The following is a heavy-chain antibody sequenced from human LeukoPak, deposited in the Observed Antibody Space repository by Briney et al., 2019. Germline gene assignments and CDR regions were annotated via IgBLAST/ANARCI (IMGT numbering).Heavy chain of an antibody. V-gene: IGHV1-46*01. CDR2: INPSGGST. J-gene: IGHJ2*01. CDR3: ARAYCGGDCYPLSWYFDL. Sequence: ASVKVSCKGSGYTFTSYYVHWVRQAPGQGLEWMGIINPSGGSTSYAQKFQGRVTMTRDTSTSTVYMELSSLRSEDTAVYYCARAYCGGDCYPLSWYFDLWGRGTLVTVSS. CDR1: GYTFTSYY. D-gene: IGHD2-21*02.